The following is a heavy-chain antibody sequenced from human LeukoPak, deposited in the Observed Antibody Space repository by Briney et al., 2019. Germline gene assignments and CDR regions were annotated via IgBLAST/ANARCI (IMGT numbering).Heavy chain of an antibody. CDR2: IKQDGSEK. CDR3: ASLDSVGYYFDY. J-gene: IGHJ4*02. V-gene: IGHV3-7*01. D-gene: IGHD2-15*01. CDR1: GFTFSSYW. Sequence: GGSLRLSCAASGFTFSSYWMSWVRQAPGKGLEWVANIKQDGSEKYYVDSVKGRFTISRDNAKNSLYLQMNSLRAEDTAVCYCASLDSVGYYFDYWGQGTLVTVSS.